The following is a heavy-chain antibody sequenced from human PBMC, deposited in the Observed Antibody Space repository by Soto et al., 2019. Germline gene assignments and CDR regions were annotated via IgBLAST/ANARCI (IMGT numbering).Heavy chain of an antibody. CDR1: GFTFSSYA. J-gene: IGHJ6*02. D-gene: IGHD2-15*01. Sequence: LRLSCAASGFTFSSYAMHWVRQAPGKGLEWVAVISYDGSNKYYADSVKGRFTISRDNSKNTLYLQMNSLRAEDTAVYYCARVGYCSGGSCYSVPHYYYYYGMDVWGQGTTVTVSS. V-gene: IGHV3-30-3*01. CDR3: ARVGYCSGGSCYSVPHYYYYYGMDV. CDR2: ISYDGSNK.